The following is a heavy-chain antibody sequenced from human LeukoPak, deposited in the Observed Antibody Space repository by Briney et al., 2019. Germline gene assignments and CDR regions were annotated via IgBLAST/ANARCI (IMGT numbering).Heavy chain of an antibody. CDR2: ISSSGSTI. V-gene: IGHV3-48*04. D-gene: IGHD1-14*01. CDR1: GFTFSSYG. J-gene: IGHJ4*02. CDR3: ARSLPSGEPYYFDY. Sequence: PGRSLRLSCAASGFTFSSYGMHWVRQAPGKGLEWVSYISSSGSTIYYADSVKGRFTISRDNAKNSLYLQMNSLRAEDTAVYYCARSLPSGEPYYFDYWGQGTLVTVSS.